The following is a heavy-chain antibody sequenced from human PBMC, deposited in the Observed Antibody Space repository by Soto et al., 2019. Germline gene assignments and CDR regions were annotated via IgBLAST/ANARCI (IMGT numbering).Heavy chain of an antibody. J-gene: IGHJ5*02. CDR1: GGSISSGGYY. D-gene: IGHD3-10*01. V-gene: IGHV4-31*03. Sequence: TLSLTCTVSGGSISSGGYYWSWIRQHPGKGLEWIGYIYYSGSTYYNPSLKSRVTISVDTSKNQFSLKLSSVTAADTAVYYCARDVRPIPEFATMVRGVNANNWFDPWGQGTLVTVSS. CDR2: IYYSGST. CDR3: ARDVRPIPEFATMVRGVNANNWFDP.